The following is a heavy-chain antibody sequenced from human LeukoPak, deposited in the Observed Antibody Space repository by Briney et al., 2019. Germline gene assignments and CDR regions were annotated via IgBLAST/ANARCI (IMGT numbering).Heavy chain of an antibody. J-gene: IGHJ4*02. D-gene: IGHD3-10*01. Sequence: SETLSLTCTVSGDSITNSWWTWMRQPPGKGLEWIGYVYFSGTTYYNPSLSSRITISIDTSKNQFFLKMDSVTAADTAVYYCARFAWFGELSFDYWGQGTLVTVSS. V-gene: IGHV4-59*01. CDR1: GDSITNSW. CDR2: VYFSGTT. CDR3: ARFAWFGELSFDY.